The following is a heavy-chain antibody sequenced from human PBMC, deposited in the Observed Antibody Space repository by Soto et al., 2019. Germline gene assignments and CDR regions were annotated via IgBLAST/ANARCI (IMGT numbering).Heavy chain of an antibody. Sequence: QVQLLQSGAEVKEPGASGKISCQTFGYTFTSHYVHWVRQAPGQGLEWMAVTNPTGSNKLYAQNFRGRLTPTTYSSTWTIYMQLNSLPSDNKAVYYCARDLSHRYDGRSHLWFDPWGQGTRVTISS. CDR2: TNPTGSNK. J-gene: IGHJ5*02. D-gene: IGHD1-26*01. CDR1: GYTFTSHY. CDR3: ARDLSHRYDGRSHLWFDP. V-gene: IGHV1-46*01.